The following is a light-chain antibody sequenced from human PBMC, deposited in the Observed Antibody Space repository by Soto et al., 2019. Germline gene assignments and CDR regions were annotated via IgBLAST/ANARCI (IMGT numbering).Light chain of an antibody. CDR3: QQYNNWPRT. CDR2: GAS. J-gene: IGKJ1*01. V-gene: IGKV3-15*01. CDR1: QSVRSN. Sequence: EKVMTQSPATLSVSPGERATLSCRASQSVRSNLAWYQQKPGQAPRLRIYGASTRATGIPARFSGSGSGTEFTLSISSLQSEDFSVYYCQQYNNWPRTFGQGTKVEIK.